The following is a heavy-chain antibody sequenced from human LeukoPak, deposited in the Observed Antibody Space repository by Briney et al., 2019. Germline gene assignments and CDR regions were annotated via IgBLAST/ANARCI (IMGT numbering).Heavy chain of an antibody. CDR2: IIPILGRS. V-gene: IGHV1-69*04. CDR3: ARAESRVGYDILTGYYMSANWFDP. Sequence: SVKVSCKASGRTFSSYAISWVRQAPGQGLEWMGRIIPILGRSNYAQKFQGRVTITEDKCTSTAYLELSSLRSEDTAVYYCARAESRVGYDILTGYYMSANWFDPWGQGTLVTVSS. J-gene: IGHJ5*02. CDR1: GRTFSSYA. D-gene: IGHD3-9*01.